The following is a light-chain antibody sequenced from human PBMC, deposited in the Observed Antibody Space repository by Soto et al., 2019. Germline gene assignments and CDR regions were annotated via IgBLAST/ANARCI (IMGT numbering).Light chain of an antibody. Sequence: ELLLTQSPVTLSVSPGETATLSCRASQSVFGNLAWYQQKPGQAPRLLVFAASARAAGIPARFSGGGSGTEYTLTISSLQSEYFAVYYCQQYNNWPLLSFGGGTKVEI. CDR2: AAS. J-gene: IGKJ4*01. V-gene: IGKV3D-15*01. CDR3: QQYNNWPLLS. CDR1: QSVFGN.